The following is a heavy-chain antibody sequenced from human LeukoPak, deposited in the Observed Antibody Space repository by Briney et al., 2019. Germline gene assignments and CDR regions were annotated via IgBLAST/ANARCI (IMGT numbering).Heavy chain of an antibody. D-gene: IGHD3-10*01. V-gene: IGHV3-23*01. CDR1: GFTFSSYA. Sequence: GGSLRLSRAASGFTFSSYAMSWVRQAPGKGLEWVSAISGSGGSTYYADSVKGRFTISRDNSKNTLYLQMNSLRAEDTAVYYCAKQGYYYGSGSPQYWGQGTLVTVSS. CDR2: ISGSGGST. J-gene: IGHJ1*01. CDR3: AKQGYYYGSGSPQY.